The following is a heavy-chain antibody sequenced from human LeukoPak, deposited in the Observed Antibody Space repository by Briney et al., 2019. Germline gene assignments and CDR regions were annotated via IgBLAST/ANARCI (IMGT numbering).Heavy chain of an antibody. J-gene: IGHJ3*02. CDR2: IDSDGSTT. CDR3: ARDIGKGDAFDI. CDR1: GFTFSTYW. D-gene: IGHD1-26*01. Sequence: GGSLRLSCAASGFTFSTYWMHWVRQAPGKGLVWVSRIDSDGSTTRYADSVKGRFTISRDNAKNTSYLQMNSLRAEDTAVYYCARDIGKGDAFDIWGQGTMVTVSS. V-gene: IGHV3-74*01.